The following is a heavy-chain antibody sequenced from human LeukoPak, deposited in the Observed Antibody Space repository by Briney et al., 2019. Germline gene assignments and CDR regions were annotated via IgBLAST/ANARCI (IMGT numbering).Heavy chain of an antibody. Sequence: GGSLRLSCAASGFTFINSWMSWVRQAPGKGLEWVCRIKSKIDGGTTDYAAPVTGRFTISRDDSKNKLYLQMNSLKTEDTAVYYCTTVFEATTDAFDLWGQGTMVTVSS. CDR3: TTVFEATTDAFDL. V-gene: IGHV3-15*01. CDR1: GFTFINSW. D-gene: IGHD5-12*01. CDR2: IKSKIDGGTT. J-gene: IGHJ3*01.